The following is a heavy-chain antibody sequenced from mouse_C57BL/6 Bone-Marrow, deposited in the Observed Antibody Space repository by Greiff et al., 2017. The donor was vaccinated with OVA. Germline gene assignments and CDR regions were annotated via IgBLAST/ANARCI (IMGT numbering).Heavy chain of an antibody. D-gene: IGHD1-1*01. CDR3: TSYCNFDY. J-gene: IGHJ2*01. CDR2: IDPENGDT. CDR1: GFTIKDDY. V-gene: IGHV14-4*01. Sequence: VQLQQSGAELVRPGASVKLSCTASGFTIKDDYMHWVKQRPEQGLEWFGWIDPENGDTEYASKFKGTATITAETSSHTAYLQRSSLTSEDTAVYYCTSYCNFDYWGKGTTLTVSS.